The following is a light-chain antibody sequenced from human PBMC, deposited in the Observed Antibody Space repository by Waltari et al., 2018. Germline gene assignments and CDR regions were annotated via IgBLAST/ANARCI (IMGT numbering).Light chain of an antibody. V-gene: IGLV4-69*01. CDR1: SGHSPTV. CDR2: VNSDGSH. Sequence: QLVLTQSPSASASLGASVKLTCTLSSGHSPTVIAWHQQQPARGPRYLLKVNSDGSHRKGAEIPVRFSGSSSVAGRYLTVSSLQSEDEADYYCETGGHGTWVFGGGTKLTGL. CDR3: ETGGHGTWV. J-gene: IGLJ3*02.